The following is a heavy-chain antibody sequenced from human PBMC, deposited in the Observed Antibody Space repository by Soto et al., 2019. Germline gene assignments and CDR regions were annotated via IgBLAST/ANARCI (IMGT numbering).Heavy chain of an antibody. V-gene: IGHV3-9*01. CDR1: GFTFDDYA. CDR2: ISWNSGSI. D-gene: IGHD2-2*01. Sequence: EVQLVESGGGLVQPGRSLRLSCAASGFTFDDYAMHWVRQAPGKGLEWVSGISWNSGSIGYADSVKGRFTISRDNAKNSLYLRMNSLRAEDTALYYCAKGGQLLTEGGGYWGQGTRVTVSS. J-gene: IGHJ4*02. CDR3: AKGGQLLTEGGGY.